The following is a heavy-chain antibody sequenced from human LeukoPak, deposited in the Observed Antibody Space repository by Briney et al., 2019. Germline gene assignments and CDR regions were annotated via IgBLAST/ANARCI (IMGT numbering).Heavy chain of an antibody. J-gene: IGHJ4*02. CDR2: ISYDGSNK. V-gene: IGHV3-30-3*01. CDR1: GFTFSSYA. CDR3: ARDPLDY. Sequence: GGSLRLSCAASGFTFSSYAMHWVRQAPGKGLEWVAVISYDGSNKYYADSVKGRFTIPRDNSKNTLYLQMNSLRAEDTAVYYCARDPLDYWGQGTLVTVSS.